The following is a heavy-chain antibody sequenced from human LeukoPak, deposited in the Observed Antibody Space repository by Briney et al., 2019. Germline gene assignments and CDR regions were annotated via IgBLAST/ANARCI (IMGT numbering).Heavy chain of an antibody. J-gene: IGHJ4*02. CDR2: IRYDGSNK. V-gene: IGHV3-30*02. D-gene: IGHD6-19*01. Sequence: GGSLRLSCAASGFTFSSYGMHWVRQAPGKGLEWVAFIRYDGSNKYYADSVKGRFTISRDNSKNTLYLQMNSLRAEDTAVYYCANAHSSGWTGGYWGQGTLVTVSS. CDR1: GFTFSSYG. CDR3: ANAHSSGWTGGY.